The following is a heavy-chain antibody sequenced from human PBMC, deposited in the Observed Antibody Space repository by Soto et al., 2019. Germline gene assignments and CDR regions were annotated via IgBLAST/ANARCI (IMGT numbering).Heavy chain of an antibody. CDR2: IYYSGST. Sequence: SLTCTVSGGSISSYYWSWIRQPPGKGLEWIGYIYYSGSTNYNPSLKSRVTISVDTSKNQFSLKLSSVTAADTAVYYCARGGDYIDYWGQGTLVTVSS. J-gene: IGHJ4*02. D-gene: IGHD3-16*01. CDR1: GGSISSYY. CDR3: ARGGDYIDY. V-gene: IGHV4-59*01.